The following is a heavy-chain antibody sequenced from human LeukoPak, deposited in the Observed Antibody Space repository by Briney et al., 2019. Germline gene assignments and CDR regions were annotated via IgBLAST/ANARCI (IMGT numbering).Heavy chain of an antibody. CDR3: ARDLHDSSGYYTNPHWFDP. V-gene: IGHV1-46*01. J-gene: IGHJ5*02. Sequence: ASVKVSCKASGYTFTSYYMHWVRQAPGQGLEWMGIINPSGGSTRYAQKFQGRVTMTRDTSTSTVYMELSSLRSEDTAVYYCARDLHDSSGYYTNPHWFDPWGQGTLVTVSS. CDR2: INPSGGST. CDR1: GYTFTSYY. D-gene: IGHD3-22*01.